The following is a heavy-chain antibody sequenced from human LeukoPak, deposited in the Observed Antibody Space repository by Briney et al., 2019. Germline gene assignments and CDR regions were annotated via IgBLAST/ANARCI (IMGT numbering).Heavy chain of an antibody. CDR3: ARDKITMVRGVPLSKARDGMDV. Sequence: GGSLRLSCAASGFTFSDYYMSWIRQAPGKGLEWVSYISSSGSTIYYADSVKGRFTISRDNAKNSLYLQMNGLRAEDTAVYYCARDKITMVRGVPLSKARDGMDVWGQGTTVTVSS. CDR2: ISSSGSTI. V-gene: IGHV3-11*01. J-gene: IGHJ6*02. CDR1: GFTFSDYY. D-gene: IGHD3-10*01.